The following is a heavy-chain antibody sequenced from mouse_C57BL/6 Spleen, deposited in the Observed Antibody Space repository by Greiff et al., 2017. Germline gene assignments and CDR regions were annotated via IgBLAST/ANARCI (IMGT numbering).Heavy chain of an antibody. Sequence: EVMLVESGAELVKPGASVKLSCTASGFNIKDYYMHWVKQRTEQGLEWIGRIDPEDGETKYAPKFQGKATITADTSSNTAYLQLSSLTSEDTAVYYCARSRRPGYSNYYAMDYWGQGTSVTVSS. CDR1: GFNIKDYY. V-gene: IGHV14-2*01. CDR3: ARSRRPGYSNYYAMDY. CDR2: IDPEDGET. D-gene: IGHD2-5*01. J-gene: IGHJ4*01.